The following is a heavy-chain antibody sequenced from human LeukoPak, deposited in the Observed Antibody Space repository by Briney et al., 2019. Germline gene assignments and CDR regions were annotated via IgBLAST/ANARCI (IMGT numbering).Heavy chain of an antibody. CDR1: GFTFSSYT. J-gene: IGHJ4*02. CDR3: AKSMVRGVIRFDY. Sequence: GGSLRLSCAASGFTFSSYTMSWVRQAPGKGLEWVSAISGSGGSTYYADSVKGRFTISRDNSKNTLYLQMNSLRAEDTAVYYCAKSMVRGVIRFDYWGQGALVTVSS. V-gene: IGHV3-23*01. CDR2: ISGSGGST. D-gene: IGHD3-10*01.